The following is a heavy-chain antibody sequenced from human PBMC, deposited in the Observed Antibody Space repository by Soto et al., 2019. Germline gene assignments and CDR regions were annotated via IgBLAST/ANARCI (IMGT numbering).Heavy chain of an antibody. Sequence: GESLKISCKGSGYSFTSYWIGWVRQMPGKGLEWMGIIYRGDSDTRYSPSSQGQVTISADKSISTAYLQWSSLKASDTAMYYCARTYCSGGSCYPDAFDIWGQGTMVTVSS. CDR2: IYRGDSDT. CDR1: GYSFTSYW. J-gene: IGHJ3*02. V-gene: IGHV5-51*01. D-gene: IGHD2-15*01. CDR3: ARTYCSGGSCYPDAFDI.